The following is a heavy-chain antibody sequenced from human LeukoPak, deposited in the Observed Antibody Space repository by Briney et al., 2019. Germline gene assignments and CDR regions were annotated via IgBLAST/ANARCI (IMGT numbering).Heavy chain of an antibody. CDR1: GFTFSNYG. CDR3: ARDCSSTSCYYDY. Sequence: GGSLRLSCVASGFTFSNYGMNWVRQAPGKGLEWVSSISSSSSYIYYADSVKGRFTISRDNAKNSLDLQMNSLRAEDTAVYYCARDCSSTSCYYDYWGQGTLVTVSS. CDR2: ISSSSSYI. D-gene: IGHD2-2*01. V-gene: IGHV3-21*01. J-gene: IGHJ4*02.